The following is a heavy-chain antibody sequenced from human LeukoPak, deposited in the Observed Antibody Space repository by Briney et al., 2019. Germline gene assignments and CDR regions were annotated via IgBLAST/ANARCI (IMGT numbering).Heavy chain of an antibody. CDR1: GGSISSSSYY. CDR3: ARPPLAGYGYFDY. V-gene: IGHV4-39*01. CDR2: IYYSGST. D-gene: IGHD1-1*01. Sequence: SETLSLTCTVSGGSISSSSYYWGWIRQPPGKGLEWIGSIYYSGSTYYNPSLKSRVTISVDTSKNQFSLKLSSETAADTAVYYCARPPLAGYGYFDYWGQGTLVTVSS. J-gene: IGHJ4*02.